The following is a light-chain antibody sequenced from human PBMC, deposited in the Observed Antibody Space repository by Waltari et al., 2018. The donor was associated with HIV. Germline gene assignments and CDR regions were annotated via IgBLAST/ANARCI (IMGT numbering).Light chain of an antibody. J-gene: IGLJ3*02. CDR2: SSD. CDR1: SSNLGSHF. CDR3: AAWDNYLNAWV. V-gene: IGLV1-47*01. Sequence: QSVLTQPPSTSATPGQRVTILCSGASSNLGSHFVSWYQHLPGATPTLLISSSDRRPSGVPDRFSGSESGTSASLAISGLRSEDEADYYCAAWDNYLNAWVFGGGTRVTVL.